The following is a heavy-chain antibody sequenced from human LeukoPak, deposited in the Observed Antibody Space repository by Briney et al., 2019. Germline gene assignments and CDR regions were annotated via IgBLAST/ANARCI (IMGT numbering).Heavy chain of an antibody. V-gene: IGHV3-30*18. J-gene: IGHJ4*02. CDR2: ISYDGSKK. CDR1: GFTFSSYG. CDR3: AKDPERDYDVLISTYFDY. Sequence: GGSLRLSCAASGFTFSSYGMHWVRQAPGKGLEWVAVISYDGSKKYYADSVKGRFTISRDNSKNTLYPQMHSLRAEDTAVYYCAKDPERDYDVLISTYFDYWGQGTLVSVSS. D-gene: IGHD3-9*01.